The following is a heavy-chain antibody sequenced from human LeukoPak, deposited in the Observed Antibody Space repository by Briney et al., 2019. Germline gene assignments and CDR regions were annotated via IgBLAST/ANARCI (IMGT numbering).Heavy chain of an antibody. V-gene: IGHV4-30-4*08. J-gene: IGHJ6*03. CDR2: IYYSGST. CDR1: GGSISSGDYY. CDR3: ARGDGAARRGYYYYYMDV. D-gene: IGHD6-6*01. Sequence: SQTLSLTCTVSGGSISSGDYYRSWVRQPPGKGLEWLGYIYYSGSTYYNPSLKSRVTISVDTSKNQFSLMLSSVTAADTAVYYCARGDGAARRGYYYYYMDVGGKGTTVTVS.